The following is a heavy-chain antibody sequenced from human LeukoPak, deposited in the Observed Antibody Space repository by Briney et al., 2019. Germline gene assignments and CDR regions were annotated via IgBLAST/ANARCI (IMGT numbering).Heavy chain of an antibody. J-gene: IGHJ4*02. CDR1: GYTFTGHY. Sequence: ASVKVSCKASGYTFTGHYMHWARQAPGQGLEWMGWINTDTGDRDSAQKFHGRVTMTRDTSIRTVYMELSSLGPDDTAFYYCAREGWDQRDTAAFDHGGQGTLVTVSS. D-gene: IGHD1-26*01. V-gene: IGHV1-2*02. CDR3: AREGWDQRDTAAFDH. CDR2: INTDTGDR.